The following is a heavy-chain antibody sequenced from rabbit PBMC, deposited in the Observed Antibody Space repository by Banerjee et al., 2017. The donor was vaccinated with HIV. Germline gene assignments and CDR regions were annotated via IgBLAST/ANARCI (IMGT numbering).Heavy chain of an antibody. J-gene: IGHJ4*01. V-gene: IGHV1S40*01. Sequence: QSLEESGGDLVKPGASLTLTCTASGFSFSSDYYMCWVRQAPGKGLEWIACIYAGSSGSTYYASWAKGRFTISKTSSTTVTLQMTSLTAADTATYFCVRYYAAYVTFNLWGQGTLVTVS. CDR3: VRYYAAYVTFNL. D-gene: IGHD6-1*01. CDR2: IYAGSSGST. CDR1: GFSFSSDYY.